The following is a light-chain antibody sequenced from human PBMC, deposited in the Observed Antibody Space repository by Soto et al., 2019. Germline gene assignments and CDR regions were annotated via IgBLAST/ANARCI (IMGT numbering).Light chain of an antibody. CDR2: DVS. Sequence: QSALTQPASVSGSPGQSITISCTGTSSDVGGYNYVSWYQQHPGKAPKLMIYDVSNRPSGVSNRFSGSKPGNTASLTISGLQAEDEADYYCSSYTSSSTPMVFGGGTKVTVL. J-gene: IGLJ2*01. V-gene: IGLV2-14*01. CDR1: SSDVGGYNY. CDR3: SSYTSSSTPMV.